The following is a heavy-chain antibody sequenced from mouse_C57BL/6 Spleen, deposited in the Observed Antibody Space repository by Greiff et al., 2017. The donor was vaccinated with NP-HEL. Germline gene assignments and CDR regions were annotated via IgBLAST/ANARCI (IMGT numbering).Heavy chain of an antibody. Sequence: VQLQQSGPDLVKPGASVKIPCKASGYTFTDYNMDWVKQSHGKSLEWIGDINPNNGGTIYNQKFKGKATLTVDKSSSTAYMELRSLTSEDTAVYYCARRYGYDGWYFDVWGTGTTVTVSS. V-gene: IGHV1-18*01. J-gene: IGHJ1*03. CDR3: ARRYGYDGWYFDV. CDR1: GYTFTDYN. CDR2: INPNNGGT. D-gene: IGHD2-2*01.